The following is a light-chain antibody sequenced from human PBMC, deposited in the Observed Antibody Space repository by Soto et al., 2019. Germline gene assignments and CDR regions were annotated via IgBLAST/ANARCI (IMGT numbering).Light chain of an antibody. J-gene: IGLJ7*01. CDR1: SGHNTYA. V-gene: IGLV4-69*01. Sequence: QSVLTQSPSASASLGASVKLTCTLISGHNTYAVAWHQQQPEKSPRYLMKVNSDGSHIKGDGTPDRFSGSSSGAERYLTISSLQSEDEADYYCQTWGTDVVFGGGTQLTVL. CDR3: QTWGTDVV. CDR2: VNSDGSH.